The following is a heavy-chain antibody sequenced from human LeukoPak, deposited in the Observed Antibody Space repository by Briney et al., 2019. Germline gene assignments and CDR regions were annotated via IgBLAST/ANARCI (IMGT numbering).Heavy chain of an antibody. D-gene: IGHD3-10*01. CDR3: VKDALWFGESIDY. CDR2: ISSNGGTT. CDR1: GFTFNSYA. Sequence: GGSLRLSCSASGFTFNSYAMHWVRQAPGKGLEYVSAISSNGGTTYYADSVKGRFTISRDNSKNTLYLQMSSLRAEDTAVYYCVKDALWFGESIDYWGPGTLVTVSS. V-gene: IGHV3-64D*09. J-gene: IGHJ4*02.